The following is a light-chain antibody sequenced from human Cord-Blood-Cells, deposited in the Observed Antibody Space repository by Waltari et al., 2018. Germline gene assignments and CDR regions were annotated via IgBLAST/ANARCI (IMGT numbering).Light chain of an antibody. Sequence: SYELTQPSSVSVSPGQTARITCSGDVLAKKYARWFQQKPGQAPVLVIYKDSARPSGIPERFSGSSSGTTVTLTISGAQVEEEADYYCYSAADNNRVFGGGTKLTVL. CDR1: VLAKKY. CDR3: YSAADNNRV. V-gene: IGLV3-27*01. CDR2: KDS. J-gene: IGLJ3*02.